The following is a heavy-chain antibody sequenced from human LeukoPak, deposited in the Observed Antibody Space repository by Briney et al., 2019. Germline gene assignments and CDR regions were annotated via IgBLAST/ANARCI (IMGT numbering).Heavy chain of an antibody. CDR1: GYTFTGYY. D-gene: IGHD3-10*01. V-gene: IGHV1-8*02. Sequence: GASVKVSCKASGYTFTGYYMHWVRQAPGQGLEWMGWMNPNSGNTGYAQKFQGRVTMTRNTSISTAYMELSSLRSEDTAVYYCARGPSGSYLAHYYYYYMDVWGKGTTVTISS. CDR2: MNPNSGNT. CDR3: ARGPSGSYLAHYYYYYMDV. J-gene: IGHJ6*03.